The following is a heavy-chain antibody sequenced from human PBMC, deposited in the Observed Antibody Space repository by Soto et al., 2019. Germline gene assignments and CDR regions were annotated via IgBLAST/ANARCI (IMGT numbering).Heavy chain of an antibody. Sequence: SETLSLTCAVYGGSFSGYYWSWIRQPPGKGLEWIGEINHSGSTNYNPSLKSRVTISVDTSKNQFSLKLSSVTAADTAVYYCASLRIAVAGTYWFDPWGQGTLLTVSS. V-gene: IGHV4-34*01. J-gene: IGHJ5*02. CDR2: INHSGST. D-gene: IGHD6-19*01. CDR3: ASLRIAVAGTYWFDP. CDR1: GGSFSGYY.